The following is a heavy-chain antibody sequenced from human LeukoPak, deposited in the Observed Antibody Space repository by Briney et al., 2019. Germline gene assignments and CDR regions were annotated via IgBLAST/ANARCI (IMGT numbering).Heavy chain of an antibody. Sequence: SVKVSCKASGYTFTSYGINWVRQAPGQGLEWMGGIIPIFGTPKYAQKFQGRITITADESTSTAYMELSSLRSEDTAVYYCARGVITFGGVIVNDFDYWGQGTLVTVSS. V-gene: IGHV1-69*13. CDR2: IIPIFGTP. CDR1: GYTFTSYG. D-gene: IGHD3-16*02. CDR3: ARGVITFGGVIVNDFDY. J-gene: IGHJ4*02.